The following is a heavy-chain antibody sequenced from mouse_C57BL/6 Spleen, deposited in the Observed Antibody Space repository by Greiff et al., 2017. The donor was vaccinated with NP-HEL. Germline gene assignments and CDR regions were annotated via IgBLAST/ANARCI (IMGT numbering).Heavy chain of an antibody. Sequence: QVHVKQPGAELVRPGSSVKLSCKASGYTFTSYWMDWVKQRPGQGLEWIGNIYPSDSETHYNQKFKDKATLTVDKSSSTAYMQLSILTSEVSAVYYCARYSYSNYVRYVGVWGTGTTVTVSS. J-gene: IGHJ1*03. D-gene: IGHD2-5*01. CDR1: GYTFTSYW. CDR2: IYPSDSET. CDR3: ARYSYSNYVRYVGV. V-gene: IGHV1-61*01.